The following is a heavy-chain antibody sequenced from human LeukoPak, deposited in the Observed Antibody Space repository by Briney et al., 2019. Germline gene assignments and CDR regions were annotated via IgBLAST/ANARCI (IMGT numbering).Heavy chain of an antibody. Sequence: SETLSLTCSVSGDSITNYYWNWIRQPPGKGLEWIGHIHYSGSTNSGSTIYNPSLTSRVTISQDTAKNQFSLKLISVTAADTAVYYCARRVQMSSASETSNTWLDPWGQGTLVTVSS. V-gene: IGHV4-59*01. D-gene: IGHD3-10*01. J-gene: IGHJ5*02. CDR1: GDSITNYY. CDR2: IHYSGSTNSGST. CDR3: ARRVQMSSASETSNTWLDP.